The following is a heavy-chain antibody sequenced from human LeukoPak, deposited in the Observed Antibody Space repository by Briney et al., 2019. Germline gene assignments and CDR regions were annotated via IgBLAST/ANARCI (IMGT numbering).Heavy chain of an antibody. J-gene: IGHJ4*02. Sequence: PGGSLRLSCAASGFTVSSNYMSWVRQAPGKGLEWVSVIYSGGSTYYADSVKGRFTISRDNSKNTLYLQMNSLRAEDTAVYYCARDGRRDGYNLTYAFDYWGQGTLVTASS. V-gene: IGHV3-53*01. CDR2: IYSGGST. D-gene: IGHD5-24*01. CDR3: ARDGRRDGYNLTYAFDY. CDR1: GFTVSSNY.